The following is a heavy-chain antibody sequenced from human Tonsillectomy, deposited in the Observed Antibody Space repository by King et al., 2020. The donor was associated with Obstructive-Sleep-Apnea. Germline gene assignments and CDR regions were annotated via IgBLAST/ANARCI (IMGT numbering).Heavy chain of an antibody. CDR3: AKDKYNYYPLLSGMAV. CDR1: GFTFSSYA. CDR2: ISLDGNDK. Sequence: QVQLVESGGGVVQPGRSLRLACAASGFTFSSYAMHWVRQAPGKGREWVTLISLDGNDKNYADAVKGRFTVSSENSKSTLYLQLNSLRAEDTAVYYCAKDKYNYYPLLSGMAVRGQGTTVTVSS. D-gene: IGHD5-24*01. V-gene: IGHV3-30*04. J-gene: IGHJ6*02.